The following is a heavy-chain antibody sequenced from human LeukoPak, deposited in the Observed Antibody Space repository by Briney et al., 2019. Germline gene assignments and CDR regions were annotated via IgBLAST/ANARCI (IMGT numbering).Heavy chain of an antibody. CDR1: GFTFSSYG. Sequence: GGSLRLSCAASGFTFSSYGMHWVRQAPGKGLEWVAFIRYDGSNKYYADSVKGRFTISRDNSKNTLYLQMNSLRAEDTAVYYCAKESSTSPYYCYYMDVWGKGTTVTISS. V-gene: IGHV3-30*02. J-gene: IGHJ6*03. D-gene: IGHD2-2*01. CDR2: IRYDGSNK. CDR3: AKESSTSPYYCYYMDV.